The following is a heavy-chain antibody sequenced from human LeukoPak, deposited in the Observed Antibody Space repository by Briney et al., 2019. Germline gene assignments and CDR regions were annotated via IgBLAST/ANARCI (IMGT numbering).Heavy chain of an antibody. V-gene: IGHV3-33*01. CDR2: IWYDGSNK. CDR1: GFTFSSYG. J-gene: IGHJ4*02. D-gene: IGHD6-13*01. Sequence: GGSLRLSCAASGFTFSSYGMHWVRQAPGKGLEWVAVIWYDGSNKYYADSVKGRFTISRDNSKNTLYLQMNSLRAEDTAVYYCARDWKLYSSSSPSYYFDYWGQGTLVTVSS. CDR3: ARDWKLYSSSSPSYYFDY.